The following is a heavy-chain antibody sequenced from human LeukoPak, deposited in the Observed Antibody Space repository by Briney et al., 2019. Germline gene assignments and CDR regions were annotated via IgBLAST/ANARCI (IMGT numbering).Heavy chain of an antibody. Sequence: KPSETLSLTCTVSGGSISSYYWSWIRQPAGKGLEWIGRIYTSGSTNYNPSLKSRVTISVDTSKNQFSLKLSSVTAADTAVYYCARERVVVSEYYYYYMDVWGKGTTVTVSS. CDR2: IYTSGST. CDR1: GGSISSYY. CDR3: ARERVVVSEYYYYYMDV. D-gene: IGHD2-15*01. V-gene: IGHV4-4*07. J-gene: IGHJ6*03.